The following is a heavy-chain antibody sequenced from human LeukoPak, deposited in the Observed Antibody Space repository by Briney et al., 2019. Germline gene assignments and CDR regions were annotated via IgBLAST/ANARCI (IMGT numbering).Heavy chain of an antibody. J-gene: IGHJ3*02. Sequence: SETLSLTCTVSGGSISSGDYYWSWIRQPPGKDLEWIGYIYYSGSTYYNPSLKSRVTISVDTSKNQFSLKLSSVTAADTAVYSCASRRITIFGVASNDAFDIWGQGTMVTVSS. CDR1: GGSISSGDYY. D-gene: IGHD3-3*01. V-gene: IGHV4-30-4*08. CDR3: ASRRITIFGVASNDAFDI. CDR2: IYYSGST.